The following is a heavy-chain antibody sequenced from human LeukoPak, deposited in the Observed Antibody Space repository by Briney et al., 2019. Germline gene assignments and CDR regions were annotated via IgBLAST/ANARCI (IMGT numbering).Heavy chain of an antibody. J-gene: IGHJ4*02. CDR2: NSGGSS. CDR3: AKDLGSSGWYIDY. V-gene: IGHV3-23*01. D-gene: IGHD6-19*01. CDR1: GFTFSTYG. Sequence: GGSLKLSCAASGFTFSTYGVYWVRQAPGKGLEWVSSNSGGSSYYADSVKGRFTISRDNSKNTLYLQMNSLRAEDTAVYYCAKDLGSSGWYIDYWGQGTLVTVSS.